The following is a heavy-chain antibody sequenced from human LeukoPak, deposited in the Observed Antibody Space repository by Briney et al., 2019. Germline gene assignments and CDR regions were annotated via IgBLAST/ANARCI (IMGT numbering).Heavy chain of an antibody. J-gene: IGHJ5*02. CDR3: AKGGVVVTHGFDP. V-gene: IGHV3-21*04. Sequence: GGSLRLSCAASGFTFSSYTMNWVRQAPGKGPEWVSSITSSSSYIYYADSVKGRFTISRDNSKNTLYLQMNSLRAEDTAVYYCAKGGVVVTHGFDPWGQGTLVTVSS. D-gene: IGHD3-22*01. CDR2: ITSSSSYI. CDR1: GFTFSSYT.